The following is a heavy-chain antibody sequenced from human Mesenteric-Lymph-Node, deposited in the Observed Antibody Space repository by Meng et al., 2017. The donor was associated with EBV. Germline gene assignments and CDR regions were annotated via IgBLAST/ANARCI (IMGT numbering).Heavy chain of an antibody. V-gene: IGHV4-39*07. D-gene: IGHD3-22*01. J-gene: IGHJ4*02. CDR2: MYFGGST. CDR3: ATDSSKGYYYFDY. CDR1: GVSISSAYYY. Sequence: QLQGSGPGLVKPSGTLSLTCSVSGVSISSAYYYWGWIRQTPGKGLEWIGTMYFGGSTNYNPSLESRVTISKDRANNQFSLKLTSVTAADTAVYYCATDSSKGYYYFDYWGRGALVTVSS.